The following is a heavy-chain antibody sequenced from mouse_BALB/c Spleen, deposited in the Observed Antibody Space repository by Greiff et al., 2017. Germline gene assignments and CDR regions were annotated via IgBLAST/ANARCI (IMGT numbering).Heavy chain of an antibody. CDR1: GFTFSSYA. J-gene: IGHJ2*01. CDR2: ISSGGSYT. V-gene: IGHV5-9-3*01. CDR3: ARQTTVVYFDY. Sequence: EVKLMESGGGLVKPGGSLKLSCAASGFTFSSYAMSWVRQTPEKRLEWVATISSGGSYTYYPDSVKGRFTISRDNAKNTLYLQMSSLRSEDTAMYYCARQTTVVYFDYWGQGTTLTVSS. D-gene: IGHD1-1*01.